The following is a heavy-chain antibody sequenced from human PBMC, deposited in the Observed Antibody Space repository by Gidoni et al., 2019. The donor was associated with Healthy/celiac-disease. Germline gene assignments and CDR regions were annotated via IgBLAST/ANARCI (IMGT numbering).Heavy chain of an antibody. CDR1: GFTFSSYG. V-gene: IGHV3-33*01. J-gene: IGHJ4*02. CDR3: ARGEGSGYDYLISDDSSYFDY. Sequence: QVQLVESGGGVVQPGRSLRLSCSASGFTFSSYGMPWVRQAPGKGVEWVAVIWYDGSNKYYADSVKGRFTISRDNSKNTLYLQMNSLRAEDTAVYYCARGEGSGYDYLISDDSSYFDYWGQGTLVTVSS. CDR2: IWYDGSNK. D-gene: IGHD5-12*01.